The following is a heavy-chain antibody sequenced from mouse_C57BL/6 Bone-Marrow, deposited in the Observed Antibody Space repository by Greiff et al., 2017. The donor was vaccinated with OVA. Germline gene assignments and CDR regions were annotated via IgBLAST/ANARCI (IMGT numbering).Heavy chain of an antibody. V-gene: IGHV1-81*01. D-gene: IGHD1-1*01. J-gene: IGHJ4*01. Sequence: VQLQQSGAELARPGASVKLSCKASGYTFPISCLLFFPPLPFPVLSLIGEIYPRSGNTYYNEKFKGKATLTADKSSSTAYMELRSLTSEDSAVYFCARPYGSSLYYAMDYWGQGTSVTVSS. CDR1: GYTFPISC. CDR2: IYPRSGNT. CDR3: ARPYGSSLYYAMDY.